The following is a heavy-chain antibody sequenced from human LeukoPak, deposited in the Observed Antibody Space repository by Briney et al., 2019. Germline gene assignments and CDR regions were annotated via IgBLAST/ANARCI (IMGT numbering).Heavy chain of an antibody. D-gene: IGHD1-26*01. CDR3: VRGEKDYYYGLDV. V-gene: IGHV3-33*01. Sequence: GGSLRLSCAASGFTFSSYGMHWVRQAWHWVRQAPGKGLEWVAVIWYDGSSKYYADSVKGRFTISRDDSKNTLYLQLNSLRAEDTAMYYCVRGEKDYYYGLDVWGQGTTVTVSS. J-gene: IGHJ6*02. CDR2: IWYDGSSK. CDR1: GFTFSSYG.